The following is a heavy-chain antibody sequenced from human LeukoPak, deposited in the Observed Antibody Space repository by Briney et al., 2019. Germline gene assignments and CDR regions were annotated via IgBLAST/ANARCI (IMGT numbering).Heavy chain of an antibody. Sequence: PGGSLRLSCAASGFTFSSYWMSWVRQAPGKGLEWVANINQDGSEKYYVDSVKGRFTISRDNAKNSLYLQMNSLRAEDTAVYYCAREVQSITGTTDAFDIWGQGTMVTVSS. J-gene: IGHJ3*02. CDR2: INQDGSEK. CDR3: AREVQSITGTTDAFDI. CDR1: GFTFSSYW. V-gene: IGHV3-7*01. D-gene: IGHD1/OR15-1a*01.